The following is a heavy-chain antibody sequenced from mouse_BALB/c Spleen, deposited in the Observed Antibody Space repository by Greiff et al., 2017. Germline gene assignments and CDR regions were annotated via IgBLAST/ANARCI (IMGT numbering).Heavy chain of an antibody. Sequence: VQLQQSGAELVKPGASVKLSCKASGYTFTSYDINWVRQRPEQGLEWIGGIFPGDGSTKYNAQFKGKATLTTDKTSSTAYMQLSRLTSEDSAVYFCARRGLPYYAMDYWGQGTSVTVSS. J-gene: IGHJ4*01. D-gene: IGHD2-2*01. CDR2: IFPGDGST. V-gene: IGHV1S56*01. CDR3: ARRGLPYYAMDY. CDR1: GYTFTSYD.